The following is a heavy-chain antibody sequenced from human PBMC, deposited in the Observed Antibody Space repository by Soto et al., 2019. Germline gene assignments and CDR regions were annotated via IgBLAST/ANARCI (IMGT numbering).Heavy chain of an antibody. D-gene: IGHD1-26*01. Sequence: QVQLQQSGPGLVKPSQTLSLTCAISGDSVSSNSVAWNWIRQSPSRGLEWLGRTYYRSKWYNDYGVTVKGRININPDTSKNQFSLQLNSVTPADTAVYYCASGRFKAFGIWGQGTMVTVSS. J-gene: IGHJ3*02. CDR1: GDSVSSNSVA. CDR3: ASGRFKAFGI. CDR2: TYYRSKWYN. V-gene: IGHV6-1*01.